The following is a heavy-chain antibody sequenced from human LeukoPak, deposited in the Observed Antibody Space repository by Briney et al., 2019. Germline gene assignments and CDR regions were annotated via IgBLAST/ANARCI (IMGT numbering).Heavy chain of an antibody. D-gene: IGHD6-19*01. CDR1: GFTFNNYG. J-gene: IGHJ5*01. CDR3: AKEGTTYSSTWFDS. Sequence: GGSLRLSCAASGFTFNNYGMQWLRQTPGKGLEWVTVITHDGSVKHYADSVKGRFTISRDTSKNTVYLQMNSLRPEDTAVYYCAKEGTTYSSTWFDSWGQGTLVTVSS. CDR2: ITHDGSVK. V-gene: IGHV3-30*18.